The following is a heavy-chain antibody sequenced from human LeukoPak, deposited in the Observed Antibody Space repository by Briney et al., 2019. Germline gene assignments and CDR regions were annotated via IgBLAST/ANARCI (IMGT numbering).Heavy chain of an antibody. Sequence: PRGSLRLSCAASGFTFSSFWMTWVRQAPGKGLEWVANIKQDGSEKYYVDSVKGRFTISRDNAKNSLYLQMNSLRAEDTAVYYCASPPLIFGVALPGYWGQGTLVTVSS. CDR3: ASPPLIFGVALPGY. V-gene: IGHV3-7*01. J-gene: IGHJ4*02. D-gene: IGHD3-3*01. CDR1: GFTFSSFW. CDR2: IKQDGSEK.